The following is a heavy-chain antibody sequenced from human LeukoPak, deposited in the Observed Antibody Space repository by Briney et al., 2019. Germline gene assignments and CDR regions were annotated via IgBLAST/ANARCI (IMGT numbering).Heavy chain of an antibody. CDR2: INHSVRT. V-gene: IGHV4-34*01. Sequence: SETLSLTCAVYGGSFSGYYWSWIRQPPGKGLEWIGEINHSVRTDYNPSLKSRVTISVDPSKNQFSLGLSSVTAADTAVYYCARGVGLTGYYNVKYYYMDVWGKGTTVTVSS. CDR1: GGSFSGYY. CDR3: ARGVGLTGYYNVKYYYMDV. D-gene: IGHD3-9*01. J-gene: IGHJ6*03.